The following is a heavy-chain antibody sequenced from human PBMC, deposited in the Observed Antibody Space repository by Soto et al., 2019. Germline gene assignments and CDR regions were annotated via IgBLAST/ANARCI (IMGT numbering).Heavy chain of an antibody. J-gene: IGHJ5*02. Sequence: PGGSLRLSCAASGFTFASHAMNWVHQAPGKGLQWVSTITDSGGRTYYADSVKGRFTISRDNSKNTLSLQMNNLRAEDTAIYYCAKDLGSSSPNWFDPWGPGTLVTVSS. CDR2: ITDSGGRT. V-gene: IGHV3-23*01. D-gene: IGHD6-6*01. CDR3: AKDLGSSSPNWFDP. CDR1: GFTFASHA.